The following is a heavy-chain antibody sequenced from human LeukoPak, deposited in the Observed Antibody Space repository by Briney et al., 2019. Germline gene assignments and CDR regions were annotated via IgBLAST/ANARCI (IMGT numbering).Heavy chain of an antibody. CDR1: GFTFTIST. D-gene: IGHD6-6*01. CDR2: IVVGSGNT. Sequence: TSVKVSSKASGFTFTISTMQWVRHARGQRLEWIGWIVVGSGNTHYAQKFQERVTITRDMSTSTAYMELSSLRSEDTAVYYCAAVRSSYYYYGMDVWGHGTTVTVSS. V-gene: IGHV1-58*02. J-gene: IGHJ6*02. CDR3: AAVRSSYYYYGMDV.